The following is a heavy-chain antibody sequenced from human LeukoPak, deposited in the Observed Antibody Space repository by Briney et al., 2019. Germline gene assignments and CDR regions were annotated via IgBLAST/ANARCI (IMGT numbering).Heavy chain of an antibody. D-gene: IGHD3-10*01. CDR1: GFTFSSYA. Sequence: PGGSLRLSCAASGFTFSSYAMSWVRQAPGKGLEWVSAISGSGGSTYYAASVKGRFTISRDNSKNTLYLQMNSLRAEDTAVYYCAIGLGSGSYRTDYWGQGTLVTVSS. V-gene: IGHV3-23*01. CDR2: ISGSGGST. CDR3: AIGLGSGSYRTDY. J-gene: IGHJ4*02.